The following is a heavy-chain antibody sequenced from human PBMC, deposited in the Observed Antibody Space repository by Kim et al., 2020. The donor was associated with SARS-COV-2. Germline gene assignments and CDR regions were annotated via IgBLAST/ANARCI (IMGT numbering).Heavy chain of an antibody. J-gene: IGHJ6*02. V-gene: IGHV1-3*01. D-gene: IGHD1-7*01. CDR1: GYTFNTYS. Sequence: ASVKVSCKASGYTFNTYSVYWVRQAPGQRLEWMGWINPVNGNTKYSQIFQGRVTITRDTSASTAYMELSSLRSEDTAVYYCTRRNLALLSYGLDVWGQGTAVTVSS. CDR2: INPVNGNT. CDR3: TRRNLALLSYGLDV.